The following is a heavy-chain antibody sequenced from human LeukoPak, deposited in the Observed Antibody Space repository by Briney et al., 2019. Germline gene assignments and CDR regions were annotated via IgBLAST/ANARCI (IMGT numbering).Heavy chain of an antibody. CDR1: GFTYSSYA. CDR2: ISGSSATT. J-gene: IGHJ3*02. Sequence: QSGGSLRLSCLASGFTYSSYAMSWVRQAPGKGLEWVSGISGSSATTNYADSVKGRFTISRDNAKNSLYLQMNSLRAEDTALYYCAKEGADLDYDSSGYLGAFDIWGQGTMVTVSS. CDR3: AKEGADLDYDSSGYLGAFDI. V-gene: IGHV3-23*01. D-gene: IGHD3-22*01.